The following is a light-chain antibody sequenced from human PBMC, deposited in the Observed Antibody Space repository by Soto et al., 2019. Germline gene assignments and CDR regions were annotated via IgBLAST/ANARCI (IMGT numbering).Light chain of an antibody. CDR2: EVT. J-gene: IGLJ1*01. CDR1: NSDVGNYNF. V-gene: IGLV2-23*02. Sequence: QSVLTQPASVSGSPGQSITISCLGTNSDVGNYNFVSWHQHHPGKAPKLMIYEVTKRPSGVSGRFSGSKSGNTASLTISGLQAEDEADYFCCSYAGSSTPLYVFGTGTKVTVL. CDR3: CSYAGSSTPLYV.